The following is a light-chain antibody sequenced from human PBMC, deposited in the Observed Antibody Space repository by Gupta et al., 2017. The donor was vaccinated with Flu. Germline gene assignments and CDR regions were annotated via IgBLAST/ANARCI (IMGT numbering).Light chain of an antibody. Sequence: QSAPTQPRPVSASPGQSVTSSCTGSRNEFVGSNRVSWYQQRPGKAPKLILYDVTGRPAGVPDRLSGSKAGNTASLTISGLQADDEADYYCSSHAGRVTWVFGTGTTVTVL. CDR1: RNEFVGSNR. CDR2: DVT. CDR3: SSHAGRVTWV. V-gene: IGLV2-11*01. J-gene: IGLJ1*01.